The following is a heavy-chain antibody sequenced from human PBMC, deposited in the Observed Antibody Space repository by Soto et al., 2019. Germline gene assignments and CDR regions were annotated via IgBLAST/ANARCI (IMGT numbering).Heavy chain of an antibody. V-gene: IGHV3-23*01. CDR2: ITRSSRTK. J-gene: IGHJ4*02. D-gene: IGHD2-15*01. CDR3: AKVAKSGAVIEHFGC. CDR1: GVTSGNAG. Sequence: PGRSLRLSCEASGVTSGNAGMSWVRQAPGKGLHWVASITRSSRTKYYADSVRGRFTISRDNSKNSLYLQMNTLRADDTAVYYRAKVAKSGAVIEHFGCWGQG.